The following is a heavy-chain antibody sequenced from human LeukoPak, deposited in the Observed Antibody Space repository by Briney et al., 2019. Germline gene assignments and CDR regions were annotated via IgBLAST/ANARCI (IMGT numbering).Heavy chain of an antibody. Sequence: SSETLSLTCRVYGVSISGYYWSWIRPSPGKGLEWTGYIYYSGSSNYNPSLKTRLTISVDTSKNQFSLKMNSVTAADTAVYYCARRDDNLNFFDPWGHGTLVTVSS. CDR3: ARRDDNLNFFDP. CDR1: GVSISGYY. D-gene: IGHD1-1*01. V-gene: IGHV4-59*08. J-gene: IGHJ5*02. CDR2: IYYSGSS.